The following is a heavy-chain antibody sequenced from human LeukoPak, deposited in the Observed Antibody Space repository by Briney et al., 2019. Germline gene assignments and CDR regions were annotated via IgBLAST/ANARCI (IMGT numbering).Heavy chain of an antibody. D-gene: IGHD3-22*01. V-gene: IGHV1-24*01. J-gene: IGHJ3*02. Sequence: ASVKVSCKVSGYTLTELSMHWVRQAPGKGLEWMGGFDPEDGETIYAQKFQGRVTMTEDTSTDTAYMELSSLRSEDTAVYYRATRAPHSSGYYCVDAFDIWGQGTMVAVSS. CDR3: ATRAPHSSGYYCVDAFDI. CDR1: GYTLTELS. CDR2: FDPEDGET.